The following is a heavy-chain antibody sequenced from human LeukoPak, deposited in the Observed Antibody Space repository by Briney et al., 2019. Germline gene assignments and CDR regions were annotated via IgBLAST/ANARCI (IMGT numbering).Heavy chain of an antibody. D-gene: IGHD2-21*02. CDR2: IIPIFGTA. CDR1: GGTFSSYA. J-gene: IGHJ4*02. V-gene: IGHV1-69*13. Sequence: SVKVSCKASGGTFSSYAISWVRQAPGQGLEWMGGIIPIFGTANYAQKFQGRVTITADESTSTAYMELSSLRSEDTAVYYCAADRVTARTPGDYWGQGTLVTVSS. CDR3: AADRVTARTPGDY.